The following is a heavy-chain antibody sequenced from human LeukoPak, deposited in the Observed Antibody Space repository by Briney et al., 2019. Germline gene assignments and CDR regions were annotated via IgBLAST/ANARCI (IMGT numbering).Heavy chain of an antibody. D-gene: IGHD2-2*01. CDR2: INPNSGGT. CDR3: ARDRDRGYCSSTSCARVAFDI. J-gene: IGHJ3*02. CDR1: GYTFTGYY. Sequence: ASVKVSCKASGYTFTGYYMRWVRQAPGQGLEWMGWINPNSGGTNYAQKFQGRVTMTRDTSISTAYMELSRLRSDDTAVYYCARDRDRGYCSSTSCARVAFDIWGQGTMVTVSS. V-gene: IGHV1-2*02.